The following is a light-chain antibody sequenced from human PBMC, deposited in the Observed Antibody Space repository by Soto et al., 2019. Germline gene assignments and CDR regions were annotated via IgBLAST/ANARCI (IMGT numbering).Light chain of an antibody. CDR2: RNN. CDR3: AAWDGSLRGWV. J-gene: IGLJ3*02. CDR1: SSNIETNY. Sequence: QSVLTQPPSASGTPGQRVTISCSGSSSNIETNYVYWYQQLPGTAPKVLIYRNNQRPSRVPDRFSASKSGTSASLAISGLRSEDDADYYCAAWDGSLRGWVFGGGTKLTVL. V-gene: IGLV1-47*01.